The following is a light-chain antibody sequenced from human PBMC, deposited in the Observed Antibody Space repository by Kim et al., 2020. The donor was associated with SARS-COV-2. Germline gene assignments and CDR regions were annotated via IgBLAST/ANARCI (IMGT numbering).Light chain of an antibody. V-gene: IGKV3-20*01. CDR1: QTINSRY. CDR3: QQYDNSLLT. Sequence: EIVLTQSPGTLSLSPGERATLSCWASQTINSRYLSWYQQKPGQAPRLLIYAASSRASGIPDRFSGSGSGTDFTLTISSLEPEDSAVYYCQQYDNSLLTFGGGTKVDIK. CDR2: AAS. J-gene: IGKJ4*01.